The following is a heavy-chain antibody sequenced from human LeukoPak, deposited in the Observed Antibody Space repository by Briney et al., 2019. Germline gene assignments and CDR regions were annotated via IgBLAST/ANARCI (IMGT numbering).Heavy chain of an antibody. CDR3: ASRRAAENIDY. Sequence: PGGSLRLSCAASGFIFSNYEMNWVRQAPGKGLEWLSHIDSGGSATKYADSVRGRFTVSRDNGKNTLHLQMNGLRAEDTAVYFCASRRAAENIDYWGQGTLVTVSA. CDR1: GFIFSNYE. CDR2: IDSGGSAT. D-gene: IGHD6-25*01. J-gene: IGHJ4*02. V-gene: IGHV3-48*03.